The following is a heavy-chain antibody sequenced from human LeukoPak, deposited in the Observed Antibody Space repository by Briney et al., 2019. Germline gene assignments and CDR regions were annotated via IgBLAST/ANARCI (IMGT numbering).Heavy chain of an antibody. D-gene: IGHD2-2*03. CDR2: INNDGGVT. J-gene: IGHJ4*02. V-gene: IGHV3-74*01. CDR1: GFTFSSYW. CDR3: AKDLGYCSSTSCYGVDY. Sequence: GRSLRLSCAASGFTFSSYWMHWVRQAPGKGLVWVSRINNDGGVTTYADSVKGRFTISRDNAKNTLYLQMNSLRAEDTAVYYCAKDLGYCSSTSCYGVDYWGQGTLVTVSS.